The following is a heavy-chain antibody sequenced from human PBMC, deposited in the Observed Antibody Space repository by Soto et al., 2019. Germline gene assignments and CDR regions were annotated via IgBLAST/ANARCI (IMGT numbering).Heavy chain of an antibody. J-gene: IGHJ4*02. CDR3: ARDLGGWPDY. D-gene: IGHD6-19*01. Sequence: QVQLLQSGAEVKKPGASVKVSCKASGYTFTSYAIHWVRQAPGQRLEWMGWINAGNGNTKYSQKFRDRVTITRDTSASTAYMELSSLRSEDTAVYYCARDLGGWPDYWGQGTLVTVSS. V-gene: IGHV1-3*01. CDR1: GYTFTSYA. CDR2: INAGNGNT.